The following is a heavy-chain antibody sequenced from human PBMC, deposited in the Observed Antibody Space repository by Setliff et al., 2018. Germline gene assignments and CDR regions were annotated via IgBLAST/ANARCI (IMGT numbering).Heavy chain of an antibody. CDR2: IKQDGSEK. J-gene: IGHJ4*02. CDR3: AKERHGDYVLDY. CDR1: GFTFSSYW. D-gene: IGHD4-17*01. Sequence: GGSLRLSCAASGFTFSSYWMSWVRQAPGKGLEWVANIKQDGSEKYYVDSVKGRFTVSRDNAKKSLYLQMNSLRAEDTAVYYCAKERHGDYVLDYWGQGTLVTVSS. V-gene: IGHV3-7*03.